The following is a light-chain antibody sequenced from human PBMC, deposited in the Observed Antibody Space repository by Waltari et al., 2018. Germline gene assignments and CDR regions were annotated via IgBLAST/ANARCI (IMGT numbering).Light chain of an antibody. Sequence: DIQMTQSPSTLSASVGDRFTITCWASQSISNWLAWYQQKPGKAPKHLIYKASTLESGVPSRFSGSGSGTEFTLTISSLQPDDFATYYCQQYNSYSLLTFGGGTKVEIK. CDR1: QSISNW. J-gene: IGKJ4*01. V-gene: IGKV1-5*03. CDR3: QQYNSYSLLT. CDR2: KAS.